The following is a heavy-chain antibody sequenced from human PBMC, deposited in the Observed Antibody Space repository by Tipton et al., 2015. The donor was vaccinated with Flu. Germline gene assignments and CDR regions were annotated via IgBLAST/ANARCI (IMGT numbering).Heavy chain of an antibody. Sequence: SLRLSCAASGFTFSSYGMHWVRQAPGKGLEWVAVIWYDGSNKYYADSVKGRFTISRDNAKNSLYLQMNSLRAEDTAVYYCAREKRYFDWFEDWYFDLWGRGTLVTVSS. J-gene: IGHJ2*01. V-gene: IGHV3-33*01. CDR2: IWYDGSNK. CDR1: GFTFSSYG. D-gene: IGHD3-9*01. CDR3: AREKRYFDWFEDWYFDL.